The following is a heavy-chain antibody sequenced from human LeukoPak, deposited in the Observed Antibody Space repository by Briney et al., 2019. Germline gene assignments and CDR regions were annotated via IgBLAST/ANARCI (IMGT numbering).Heavy chain of an antibody. CDR2: ISSSSSYI. Sequence: GGSLRLSCAASGFTFSSYSMNWVRQAPGKGLEWVSSISSSSSYIYYADSVKGRFAISRDNSKNTVYPQMNSLRAEDTAIYYCAKDGDSTGYYSSYYNHMDVWGKGTSVTISS. CDR1: GFTFSSYS. V-gene: IGHV3-21*01. CDR3: AKDGDSTGYYSSYYNHMDV. D-gene: IGHD3-22*01. J-gene: IGHJ6*03.